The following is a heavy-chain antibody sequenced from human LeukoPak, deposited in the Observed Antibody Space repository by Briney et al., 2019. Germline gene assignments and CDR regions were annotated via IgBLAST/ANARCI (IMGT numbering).Heavy chain of an antibody. Sequence: SETLSLTCTVSGGSITGYYWTWLRQPAGKGLEWIGRIYSGGSTNYNPPLKSGVTMSVDTSKNQFSLKLSSVTAADTAVYYCATGRDADSARGYYDMDVWGQGTTVTVSS. V-gene: IGHV4-4*07. CDR3: ATGRDADSARGYYDMDV. D-gene: IGHD1-14*01. CDR1: GGSITGYY. CDR2: IYSGGST. J-gene: IGHJ6*02.